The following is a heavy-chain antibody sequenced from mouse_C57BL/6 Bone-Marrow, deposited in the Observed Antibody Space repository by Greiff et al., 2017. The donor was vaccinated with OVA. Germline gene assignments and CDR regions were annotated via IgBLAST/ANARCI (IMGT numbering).Heavy chain of an antibody. CDR1: GFSLSTFGMG. CDR3: ARSYYGYSAWFAY. D-gene: IGHD2-2*01. J-gene: IGHJ3*01. CDR2: IWWDDDK. Sequence: QVTLKESGPGILQPSQTLSLTCSFSGFSLSTFGMGVGWIRQPSGKGLEWLAHIWWDDDKYYNPALKSRLPISKATSKNQVFLKIANVDTADTATYYCARSYYGYSAWFAYWGQGTLVTVSA. V-gene: IGHV8-8*01.